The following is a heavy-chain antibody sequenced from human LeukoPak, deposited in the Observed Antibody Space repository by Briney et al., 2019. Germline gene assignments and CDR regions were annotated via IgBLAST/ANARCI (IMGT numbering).Heavy chain of an antibody. V-gene: IGHV3-9*03. D-gene: IGHD3/OR15-3a*01. CDR2: ITRSSNNI. CDR3: TKGRDWDLDDPFDI. Sequence: PGGSLRLSCAASGFTFDDYAMHWVRQAPGKGLEWVSGITRSSNNIAYADSVKGRFTISRDNAKNSLYLQMNSLRAEDMALYYCTKGRDWDLDDPFDIWGQGTMVTVSS. CDR1: GFTFDDYA. J-gene: IGHJ3*02.